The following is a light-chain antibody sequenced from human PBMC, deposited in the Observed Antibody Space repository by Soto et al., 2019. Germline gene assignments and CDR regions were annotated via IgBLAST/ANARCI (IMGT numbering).Light chain of an antibody. Sequence: EIVMTHSPATLSVSPVGRATLSCRSSQSISDTLAWYQQKPGQAPRLLIHGASTRAPGFPARFSGSGSGTDFTLTISSLQSEDFAVYYCQQYDNWPWTFGQGTKV. CDR3: QQYDNWPWT. CDR2: GAS. V-gene: IGKV3-15*01. CDR1: QSISDT. J-gene: IGKJ1*01.